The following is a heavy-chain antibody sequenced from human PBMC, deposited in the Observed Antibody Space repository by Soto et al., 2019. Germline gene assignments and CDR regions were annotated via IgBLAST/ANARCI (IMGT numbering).Heavy chain of an antibody. CDR2: ISYDGSNK. D-gene: IGHD4-17*01. CDR1: GFTFSSYG. Sequence: PGGSLRLSCAASGFTFSSYGMHWVRQAPGKGLEWVAVISYDGSNKYYADSVKGRFTISRDNSKNTLYLQMNSLRAEDTAVYYCAKDPGYMTTVGNWYFDLWGRGTLVTVSS. J-gene: IGHJ2*01. CDR3: AKDPGYMTTVGNWYFDL. V-gene: IGHV3-30*18.